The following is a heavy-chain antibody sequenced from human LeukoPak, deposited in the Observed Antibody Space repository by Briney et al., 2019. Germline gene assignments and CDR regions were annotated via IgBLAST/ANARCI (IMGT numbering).Heavy chain of an antibody. CDR1: GFTFDDYA. CDR2: ITSSSSYI. V-gene: IGHV3-21*01. J-gene: IGHJ4*02. D-gene: IGHD5-24*01. CDR3: ARGWRATAYFDY. Sequence: GGSLRLSCVASGFTFDDYAMNWVRQAPGKGLEWVSSITSSSSYIYYADSLKGRFTISRDNAKSSLYLQMNSLRAEDTAVYYCARGWRATAYFDYWGQGTLVTVSS.